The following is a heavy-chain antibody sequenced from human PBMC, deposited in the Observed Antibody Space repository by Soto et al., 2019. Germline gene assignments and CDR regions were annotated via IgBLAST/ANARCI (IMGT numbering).Heavy chain of an antibody. CDR3: ARDVTGDPNY. CDR2: INPNNGGT. Sequence: QVQLVQSGAEVKEPGASVKVSCETTGYSFTGHGIHWVRQAPGQGLEWMGWINPNNGGTSYAQKFQGRVTLTRDTSINTAFMELSRLRSDDTAVYYCARDVTGDPNYWGQGTLVTVSS. CDR1: GYSFTGHG. J-gene: IGHJ4*02. D-gene: IGHD7-27*01. V-gene: IGHV1-2*02.